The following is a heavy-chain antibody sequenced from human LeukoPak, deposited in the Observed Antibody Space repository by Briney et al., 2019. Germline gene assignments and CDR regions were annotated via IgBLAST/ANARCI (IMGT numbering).Heavy chain of an antibody. Sequence: ASVKVSCKASGYTFTSYGISWVRQAPGQGLEWMGWISAYNGNTNYAQKLQGRVTMTTDTSTRTAYMELRSLRSDDTAVYYCARDAPWSGYYTAFDYWGQGTLVTVSS. CDR2: ISAYNGNT. CDR1: GYTFTSYG. CDR3: ARDAPWSGYYTAFDY. J-gene: IGHJ4*02. D-gene: IGHD3-3*01. V-gene: IGHV1-18*01.